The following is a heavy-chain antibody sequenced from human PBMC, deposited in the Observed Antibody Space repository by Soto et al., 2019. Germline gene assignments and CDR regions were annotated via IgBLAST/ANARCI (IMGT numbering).Heavy chain of an antibody. Sequence: SETLSLTCAVSGGSISSGGYAWAWIRQPPGKGLEWVGYIYQSGSTYYNPSLKSRVTIAADRSKNQFSLNLASVAAADTAVYYCARSYSGGDAYFDYWGQGTVVTVSS. CDR3: ARSYSGGDAYFDY. D-gene: IGHD2-21*02. CDR2: IYQSGST. J-gene: IGHJ4*02. V-gene: IGHV4-30-2*01. CDR1: GGSISSGGYA.